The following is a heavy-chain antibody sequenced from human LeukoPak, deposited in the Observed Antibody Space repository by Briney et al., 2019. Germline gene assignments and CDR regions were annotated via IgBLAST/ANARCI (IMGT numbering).Heavy chain of an antibody. CDR1: GGSISSYY. CDR3: ARGASIAARYWFDP. CDR2: IYYSGST. V-gene: IGHV4-59*01. J-gene: IGHJ5*02. D-gene: IGHD6-6*01. Sequence: SETLSLTCTVSGGSISSYYWSWIRQPPGRGLQWIGYIYYSGSTNYNPSLKSRVTISVDTSKNQFSLMLSSVTAADTAVYYCARGASIAARYWFDPWGQGTLVTVSS.